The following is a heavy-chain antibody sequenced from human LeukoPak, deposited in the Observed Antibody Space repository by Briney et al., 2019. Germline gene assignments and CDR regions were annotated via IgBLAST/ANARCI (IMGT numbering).Heavy chain of an antibody. CDR1: GGTFSSYA. Sequence: ASVKVSCKASGGTFSSYAISWVRQAPGQGLEWMGGIIPIFGTANYAQKFQGRVTITADESTSTAYMELSSLRSEDTAVYYCVRGDQEASEPAFDYWGQGTLVTVSS. J-gene: IGHJ4*02. CDR2: IIPIFGTA. CDR3: VRGDQEASEPAFDY. D-gene: IGHD1-14*01. V-gene: IGHV1-69*13.